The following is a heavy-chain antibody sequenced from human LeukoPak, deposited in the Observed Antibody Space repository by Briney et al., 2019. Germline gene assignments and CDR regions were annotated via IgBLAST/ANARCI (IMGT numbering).Heavy chain of an antibody. V-gene: IGHV3-74*01. D-gene: IGHD5-12*01. CDR3: ARSGYSGYEFDH. Sequence: GGSLRLSCAASGFPFTSYAMSWVRQAPGQGLVWVSGIKSDGSSTTYADSVKGRFTISRDNAKNTLYLQMDRLRDEDTAVYYCARSGYSGYEFDHWGQGTRVTVSS. J-gene: IGHJ4*02. CDR1: GFPFTSYA. CDR2: IKSDGSST.